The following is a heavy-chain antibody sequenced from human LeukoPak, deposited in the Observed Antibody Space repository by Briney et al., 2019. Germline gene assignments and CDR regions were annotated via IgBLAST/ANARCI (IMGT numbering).Heavy chain of an antibody. CDR3: ARGLGSGSYYGS. CDR1: GYTLTDYY. Sequence: ASVKVSCEASGYTLTDYYMHWVRQAPGQGLEWMGIINPSGGSASYAQKFQGRVTMTRDTSTSTVYMELSSLRSEDTAVYYCARGLGSGSYYGSWGQGTLVTVSS. CDR2: INPSGGSA. V-gene: IGHV1-46*01. J-gene: IGHJ5*02. D-gene: IGHD3-10*01.